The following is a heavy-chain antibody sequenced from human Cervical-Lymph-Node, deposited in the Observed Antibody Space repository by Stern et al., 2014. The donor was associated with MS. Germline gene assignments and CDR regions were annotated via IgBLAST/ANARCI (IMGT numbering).Heavy chain of an antibody. CDR1: GDTFSSIE. Sequence: EQLVEAGAEVKRPGSSMKVSCKASGDTFSSIEISWVRQAPGQGLEWVGGISPMPGTTNSAQKVTSRVTIIADEYKSTVRQELCILRSEDTAVYYCVRDQGGIAGSWGRVTLFTVSS. CDR2: ISPMPGTT. D-gene: IGHD6-13*01. J-gene: IGHJ4*02. CDR3: VRDQGGIAGS. V-gene: IGHV1-69*01.